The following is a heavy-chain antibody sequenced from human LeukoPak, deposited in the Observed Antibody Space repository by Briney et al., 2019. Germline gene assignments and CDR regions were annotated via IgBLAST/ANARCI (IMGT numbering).Heavy chain of an antibody. Sequence: SETLSLTCTVSGGSISSYYWSWIRQPPGKGLEWIGYIYYSGSTNYNPSLKSRVTISVDTSKNQFSLKLSSMTAADTAVYYCARLSLKVLEWSPTKGKETHYFDYWGQGTLVPVSS. D-gene: IGHD3-3*01. J-gene: IGHJ4*02. CDR2: IYYSGST. CDR1: GGSISSYY. CDR3: ARLSLKVLEWSPTKGKETHYFDY. V-gene: IGHV4-59*12.